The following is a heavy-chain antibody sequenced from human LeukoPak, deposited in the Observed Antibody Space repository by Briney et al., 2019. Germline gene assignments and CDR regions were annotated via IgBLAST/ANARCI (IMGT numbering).Heavy chain of an antibody. CDR1: GFSLSTSGVG. J-gene: IGHJ5*02. Sequence: SGPTLVNPTQTLTLTCTFSGFSLSTSGVGVGWIRQPPGKALEWLAPIYWDDDERYSPSLKSRLTITKDTSKNQVVLTMTNMDPVDTATYYCAHSRSTYSYGYYGWFDPWGQGTLVTVSS. V-gene: IGHV2-5*02. D-gene: IGHD5-18*01. CDR2: IYWDDDE. CDR3: AHSRSTYSYGYYGWFDP.